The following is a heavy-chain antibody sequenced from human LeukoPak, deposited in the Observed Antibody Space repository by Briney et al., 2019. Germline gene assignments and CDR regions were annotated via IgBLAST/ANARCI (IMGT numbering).Heavy chain of an antibody. CDR3: ARDNIRGGKGIAAAGGYY. V-gene: IGHV1-69*13. Sequence: SVKVSCRASGYTFTSYAMNWVRQAPGQGLEWMGGIIPIFDTAVYAQKFQGRVTVTADESTSTAYMDLSSLTSEDTAVYYCARDNIRGGKGIAAAGGYYWGQGTLVTVSS. CDR1: GYTFTSYA. D-gene: IGHD6-13*01. J-gene: IGHJ4*02. CDR2: IIPIFDTA.